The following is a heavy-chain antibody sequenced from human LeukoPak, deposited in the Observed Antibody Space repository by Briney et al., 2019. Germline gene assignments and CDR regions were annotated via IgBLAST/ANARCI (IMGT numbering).Heavy chain of an antibody. CDR3: ARDGQQLVPNFDY. CDR2: ISAYNGNT. D-gene: IGHD6-13*01. Sequence: ASARVSCKASGYTFTGYYMHWVRQAPGQGLEWMGWISAYNGNTNYAQKLQGRVTMTTDTSTSTAYMELRSLRSDDTAVYYCARDGQQLVPNFDYWGQGTLVTVSS. CDR1: GYTFTGYY. J-gene: IGHJ4*02. V-gene: IGHV1-18*04.